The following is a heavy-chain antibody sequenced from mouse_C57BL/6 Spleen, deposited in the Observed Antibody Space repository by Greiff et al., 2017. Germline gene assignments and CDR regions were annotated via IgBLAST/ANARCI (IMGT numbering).Heavy chain of an antibody. J-gene: IGHJ1*03. V-gene: IGHV5-17*01. CDR1: GFTFRDYG. CDR3: ARRTDGYWYFDV. Sequence: EVKLVESGGGLVKPGGSLKLSCAASGFTFRDYGMHWVRQAPEKGLEWVAYISSGSSTIYYADTVKGRFTISRDNAKNTLFLQMTSLGSEDTAMYYCARRTDGYWYFDVWGTGTTVTVSS. CDR2: ISSGSSTI. D-gene: IGHD2-3*01.